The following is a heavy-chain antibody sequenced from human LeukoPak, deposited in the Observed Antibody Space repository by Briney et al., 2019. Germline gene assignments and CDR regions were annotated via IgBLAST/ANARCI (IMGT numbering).Heavy chain of an antibody. Sequence: PSETLSLTCTVSGGSISSYYWSWIRQPPGKGLEWIGEINHSGSTNYNPSLKSRVTISVDTSKNQFSLKLSSVTAADTAVYYCARGVTTFVYWGQGTLVTVSS. CDR2: INHSGST. J-gene: IGHJ4*02. V-gene: IGHV4-34*01. D-gene: IGHD4-11*01. CDR3: ARGVTTFVY. CDR1: GGSISSYY.